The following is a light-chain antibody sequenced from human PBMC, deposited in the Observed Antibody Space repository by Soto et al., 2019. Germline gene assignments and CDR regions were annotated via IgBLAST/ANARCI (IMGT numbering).Light chain of an antibody. CDR3: QSYDSSNQV. Sequence: NFMLTQPHSVSESPGKTVTISCTRSSGSIASNYVQWYQQRPGSSPTTVIYEDNKRPSAVPDRFSCAIDSSSNSASLTISVLNTEDEADYYCQSYDSSNQVFGGGTKLTVL. CDR2: EDN. V-gene: IGLV6-57*01. CDR1: SGSIASNY. J-gene: IGLJ2*01.